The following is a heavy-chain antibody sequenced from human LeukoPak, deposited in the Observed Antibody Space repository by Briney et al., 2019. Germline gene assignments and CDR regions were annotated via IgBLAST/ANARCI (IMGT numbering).Heavy chain of an antibody. CDR1: GGSISSGSYF. CDR3: ARTTEAHSWRTRYYDYYMDV. CDR2: IYTSGST. Sequence: SETLSLTCTVSGGSISSGSYFWSWIRQPAGKGLEWIGRIYTSGSTNYNPSLKSRVTISVDTSKNQFSLKLSSVTAADTAVYYCARTTEAHSWRTRYYDYYMDVWGKGTTVTVSS. V-gene: IGHV4-61*02. J-gene: IGHJ6*03. D-gene: IGHD6-13*01.